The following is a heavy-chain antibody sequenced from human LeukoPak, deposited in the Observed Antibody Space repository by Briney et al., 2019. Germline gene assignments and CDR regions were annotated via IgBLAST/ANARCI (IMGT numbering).Heavy chain of an antibody. CDR1: GFTFSSSA. J-gene: IGHJ4*02. CDR2: ISNNGGYT. Sequence: GGSLRLSCAASGFTFSSSAMSWVRQAPGKGLEWVSAISNNGGYTYYADSVQGRFTISRDNSKSTPCLQMNSLRAEDTAVYYCAKQLGYCSDGSCYFPYWGQGTLVTVSS. CDR3: AKQLGYCSDGSCYFPY. V-gene: IGHV3-23*01. D-gene: IGHD2-15*01.